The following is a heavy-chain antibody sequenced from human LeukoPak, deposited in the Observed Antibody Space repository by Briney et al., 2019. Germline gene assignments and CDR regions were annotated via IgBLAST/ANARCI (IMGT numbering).Heavy chain of an antibody. D-gene: IGHD5-24*01. CDR3: ARDGRMATKGNWFDP. J-gene: IGHJ5*02. CDR2: INPSGGST. Sequence: ASVKVSCKASGYTFTSYYMHWVRQAPGQGLEWMGIINPSGGSTSYAQKFQGRVTMTRDMSTSTVYMELSSLRSEDTAVYYCARDGRMATKGNWFDPWGQGTLVTVSS. CDR1: GYTFTSYY. V-gene: IGHV1-46*01.